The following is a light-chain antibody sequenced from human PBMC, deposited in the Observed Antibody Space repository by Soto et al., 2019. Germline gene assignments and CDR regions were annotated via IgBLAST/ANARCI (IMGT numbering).Light chain of an antibody. CDR1: QSISSY. CDR2: AAS. CDR3: QQTYSTPGT. V-gene: IGKV1-39*01. J-gene: IGKJ3*01. Sequence: DIQMTQSPSSLSASVGDRVTITCRASQSISSYLNWYQQKPGKSPKLLIYAASSLQSGVPSRFSGRESGTDFTLTISRLQPEDFATYYCQQTYSTPGTFGPGTKVDIK.